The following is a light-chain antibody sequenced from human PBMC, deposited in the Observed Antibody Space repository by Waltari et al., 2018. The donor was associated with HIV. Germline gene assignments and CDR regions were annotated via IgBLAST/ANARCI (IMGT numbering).Light chain of an antibody. CDR3: AAWDDSLNGHWV. CDR2: SNN. J-gene: IGLJ3*02. CDR1: SSNIGSHN. V-gene: IGLV1-44*01. Sequence: QSVLTQPPSASGTPRQRVTISCSGSSSNIGSHNVNWSQQLPGTAPKLLIYSNNQRPSGVPDRFSGSKSGTSASLAISGLQSEDEADYYCAAWDDSLNGHWVFGGGTKLTVL.